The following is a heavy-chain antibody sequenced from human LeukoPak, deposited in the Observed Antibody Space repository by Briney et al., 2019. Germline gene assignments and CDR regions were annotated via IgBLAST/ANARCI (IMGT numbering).Heavy chain of an antibody. Sequence: SETLSLTCIVSGGSISSSNYYWGWIRQPPGKGLEWIGTIYYTGSTNYNPSLKSRVTISVDTSKNQFSLKLSSVTAADTAVYYCASTGFTPRVYFDYWGQGTLVTVSS. CDR3: ASTGFTPRVYFDY. J-gene: IGHJ4*02. CDR1: GGSISSSNYY. CDR2: IYYTGST. D-gene: IGHD1-14*01. V-gene: IGHV4-39*07.